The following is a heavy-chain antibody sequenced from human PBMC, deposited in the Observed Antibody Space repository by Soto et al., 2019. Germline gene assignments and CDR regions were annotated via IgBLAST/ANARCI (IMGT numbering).Heavy chain of an antibody. D-gene: IGHD5-18*01. V-gene: IGHV4-30-2*01. Sequence: SETLSLTCAVSGGSISSGGYSWSWIRQPPGKGLEWIGYIYHSGSTYYNPSLKSRVTISVDRSKNQFSLKLSSVTAADTAVYYCARRYGYSFDYWGQGNLVTVSS. J-gene: IGHJ4*02. CDR3: ARRYGYSFDY. CDR1: GGSISSGGYS. CDR2: IYHSGST.